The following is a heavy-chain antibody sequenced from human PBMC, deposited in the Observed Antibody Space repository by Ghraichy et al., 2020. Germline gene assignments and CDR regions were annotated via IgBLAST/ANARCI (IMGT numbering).Heavy chain of an antibody. CDR1: GFTVSSNY. V-gene: IGHV3-53*01. CDR3: ARDLLDY. J-gene: IGHJ4*02. Sequence: GGSLRLSCAASGFTVSSNYMSWVRQAPGKGLEWVSVIYSGGSTSYADSVKGRFTISRDNSKNTVYLQMNSLRVEDTAVYYCARDLLDYWGQGTLVTVSS. CDR2: IYSGGST.